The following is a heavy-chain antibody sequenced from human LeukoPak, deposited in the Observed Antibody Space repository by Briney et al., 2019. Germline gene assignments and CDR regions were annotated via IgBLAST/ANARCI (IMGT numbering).Heavy chain of an antibody. CDR1: EFTFISYT. J-gene: IGHJ4*02. V-gene: IGHV3-30*02. D-gene: IGHD3-10*01. CDR2: IRYDGSNK. CDR3: AKGGGRSGSNFFDY. Sequence: GGSLRLSSAASEFTFISYTTYWGRQALGKGLEWVAFIRYDGSNKYYADSVKGRFTISRDNSKNTLYLQMNSLRAEDTAVYYCAKGGGRSGSNFFDYWGQGTLVTVSS.